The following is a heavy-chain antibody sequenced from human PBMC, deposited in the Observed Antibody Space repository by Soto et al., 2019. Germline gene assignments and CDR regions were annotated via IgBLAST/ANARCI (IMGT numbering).Heavy chain of an antibody. J-gene: IGHJ4*02. Sequence: ASVKVSCKASGYTFTSYGISWVRQAPGQGLEWMGWISAYNGNTNYAQKLRGRVTMTTDTSTSTAYMELRSLRSDDTAVYYCASHDLGEWLLIYWGQGTLVTVSS. V-gene: IGHV1-18*01. CDR2: ISAYNGNT. D-gene: IGHD3-3*01. CDR1: GYTFTSYG. CDR3: ASHDLGEWLLIY.